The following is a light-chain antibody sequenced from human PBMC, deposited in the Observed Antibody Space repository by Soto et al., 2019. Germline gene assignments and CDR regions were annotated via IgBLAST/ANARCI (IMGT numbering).Light chain of an antibody. V-gene: IGKV3-11*01. CDR3: QQRSNWIT. J-gene: IGKJ3*01. CDR1: QRVSSY. CDR2: DAS. Sequence: EIVLTQSPATLSLSPGERATLSYRASQRVSSYLAWYQQKPGQAPRLLIYDASNRATGIPARFSGSGSGTDFTLTISSLEPEDFAVYYCQQRSNWITFGPGTKVDIK.